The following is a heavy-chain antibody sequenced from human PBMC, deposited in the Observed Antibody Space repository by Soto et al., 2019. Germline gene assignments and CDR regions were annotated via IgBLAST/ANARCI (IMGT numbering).Heavy chain of an antibody. J-gene: IGHJ4*02. CDR2: VYYSGTT. V-gene: IGHV4-61*01. CDR1: GASVSTNSYY. CDR3: TRGMTPFDY. Sequence: QVQLQESGPGLVKPSETLSLTCNVSGASVSTNSYYWSWVRQPPGKGLEWIGYVYYSGTTNYNPSLKXRXTXXLDKSKNQFSLKLTSVTAADTAVYYCTRGMTPFDYWGQGSLVTVSS.